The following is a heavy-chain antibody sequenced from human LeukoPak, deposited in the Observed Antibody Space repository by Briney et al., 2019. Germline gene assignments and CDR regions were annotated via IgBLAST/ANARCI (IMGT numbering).Heavy chain of an antibody. V-gene: IGHV1-2*02. J-gene: IGHJ3*02. CDR3: ARARPPGPLDAFDI. CDR1: GYTFTGYY. Sequence: GASVKVSCKASGYTFTGYYMHWVRQAPGQGLEWMGWINPNSGGTNYAQKFQGRVTMTRDTSISTAYMELSRLRSDDTAVYYCARARPPGPLDAFDIWGQGTMVTVSS. CDR2: INPNSGGT. D-gene: IGHD3-10*01.